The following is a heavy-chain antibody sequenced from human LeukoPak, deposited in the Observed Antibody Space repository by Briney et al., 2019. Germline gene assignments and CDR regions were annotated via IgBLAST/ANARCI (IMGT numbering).Heavy chain of an antibody. D-gene: IGHD6-19*01. CDR3: ARAYSSGWYGGGGFDY. V-gene: IGHV1-18*01. Sequence: GASVKVSCKASGYTFTSYGISWVRQAPGQGLEWMGWISAYNGNTNYAQKLQGRVTMTTDTSTSTAYMELSRLRSDDTAVYYCARAYSSGWYGGGGFDYWGQGTLVTVSS. J-gene: IGHJ4*02. CDR1: GYTFTSYG. CDR2: ISAYNGNT.